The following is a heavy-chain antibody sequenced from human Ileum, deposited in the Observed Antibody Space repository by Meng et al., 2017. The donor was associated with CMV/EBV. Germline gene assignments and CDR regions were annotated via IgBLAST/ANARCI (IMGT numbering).Heavy chain of an antibody. CDR2: MRYGGSDI. CDR1: GFIFSTYG. Sequence: GGSLRLSCAASGFIFSTYGMYWVRQAPGKGLEWVAFMRYGGSDIYYADSVKGRFTVSRDNSKNSLYLQMNSLRVEDTAAYYCARIAAPYSSSWTHLDHWGQGTLVTVSS. D-gene: IGHD6-19*01. V-gene: IGHV3-30*02. CDR3: ARIAAPYSSSWTHLDH. J-gene: IGHJ4*02.